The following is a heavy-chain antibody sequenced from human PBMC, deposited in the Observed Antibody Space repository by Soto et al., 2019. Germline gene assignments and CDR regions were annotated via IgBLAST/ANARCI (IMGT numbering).Heavy chain of an antibody. V-gene: IGHV3-33*01. Sequence: QVQLVESGGGVVQPGRSLRLSCAASGFTFSSYGMHWVRQAPGKGLEWVAVIWYDGSNKYYADSVKGRFTISRDNSKNTLYLLMDSLRAEDTAVYYCARDRGASDYPYDASDIWGQGTMVTVSS. CDR3: ARDRGASDYPYDASDI. J-gene: IGHJ3*02. CDR2: IWYDGSNK. CDR1: GFTFSSYG. D-gene: IGHD1-26*01.